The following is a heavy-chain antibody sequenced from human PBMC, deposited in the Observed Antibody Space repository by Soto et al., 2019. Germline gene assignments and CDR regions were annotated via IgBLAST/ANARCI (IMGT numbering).Heavy chain of an antibody. D-gene: IGHD6-13*01. J-gene: IGHJ4*02. Sequence: LRLSCAASGFTFSDYYMSWIRQAPGKGLEWVSYISSSSTYTNYADSVRGRFTISRDNAKNSLYLQMNSLRAEDTAVYYCARSYSSSWYGISPYWGQGTLVTVSS. V-gene: IGHV3-11*06. CDR1: GFTFSDYY. CDR3: ARSYSSSWYGISPY. CDR2: ISSSSTYT.